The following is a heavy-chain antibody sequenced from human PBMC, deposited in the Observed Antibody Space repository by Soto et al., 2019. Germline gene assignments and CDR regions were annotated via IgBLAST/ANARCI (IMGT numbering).Heavy chain of an antibody. V-gene: IGHV3-73*01. CDR2: IRSKANSYAT. D-gene: IGHD3-22*01. J-gene: IGHJ6*03. CDR1: GFTFSGSA. Sequence: EVQLVESGGGLVQPGGSLKLSCAAPGFTFSGSAMHWVRQASGKGLEWVGRIRSKANSYATAYAASVKGRFTISRDDSKNTAYLQMNSLKTEDTAVYYCTYSARVVITSYYYYYYMDVWGKGTPVTVSS. CDR3: TYSARVVITSYYYYYYMDV.